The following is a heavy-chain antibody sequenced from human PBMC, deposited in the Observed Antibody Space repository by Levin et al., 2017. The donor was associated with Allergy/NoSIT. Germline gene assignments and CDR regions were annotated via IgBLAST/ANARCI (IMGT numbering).Heavy chain of an antibody. CDR1: GFTFGDYA. V-gene: IGHV3-49*03. CDR2: IRSKAYGGTT. Sequence: GESLKISCTASGFTFGDYAMSWFRQAPGKGLEWVGFIRSKAYGGTTEYAASVKGRFTISRDDSKSIAYLQMNSLKTEDTAVYYCTRAQLGVVYSSYLEWYFDLWGRGTLVTVSS. CDR3: TRAQLGVVYSSYLEWYFDL. D-gene: IGHD6-6*01. J-gene: IGHJ2*01.